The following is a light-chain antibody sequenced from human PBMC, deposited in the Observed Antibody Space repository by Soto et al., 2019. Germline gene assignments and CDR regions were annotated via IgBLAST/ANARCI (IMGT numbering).Light chain of an antibody. V-gene: IGLV2-14*01. J-gene: IGLJ1*01. CDR3: RSYTSSSTLYV. CDR1: SSDVGGYNY. Sequence: QSALTQPASVSGSPGQSITISCTGTSSDVGGYNYVSWYQQHPGKAPKLMIYDVSNRTSGVSNRFSGSKSGNTASLTISGIQAEDEADYYCRSYTSSSTLYVFGTGTKVTVL. CDR2: DVS.